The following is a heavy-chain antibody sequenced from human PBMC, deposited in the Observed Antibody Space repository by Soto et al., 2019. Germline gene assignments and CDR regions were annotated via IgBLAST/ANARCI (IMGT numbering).Heavy chain of an antibody. Sequence: GESLKISCKGSGYSFTSYWIGWVRQMPGKGLEWMGIIYPGDSDTRYSPSFQGQVTISADKSISTAYLQWSSLKASDTAMYYCARQEQLVPKRAEYFQHWGKGTLVTVLL. CDR3: ARQEQLVPKRAEYFQH. D-gene: IGHD6-13*01. CDR2: IYPGDSDT. CDR1: GYSFTSYW. V-gene: IGHV5-51*01. J-gene: IGHJ1*01.